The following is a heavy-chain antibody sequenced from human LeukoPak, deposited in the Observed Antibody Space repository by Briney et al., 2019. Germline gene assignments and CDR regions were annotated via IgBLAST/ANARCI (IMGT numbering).Heavy chain of an antibody. Sequence: SETLSLTCSVSGGSISSSTYYWGWIRQPPGKGLEWIGSIYYSGSTYYNPSLKSRVTISVDTSKNQFSLKLSSVTAADTAVYYCARGWRTVTTPWGQGTLVTVSS. CDR2: IYYSGST. V-gene: IGHV4-39*01. D-gene: IGHD4-11*01. J-gene: IGHJ5*02. CDR1: GGSISSSTYY. CDR3: ARGWRTVTTP.